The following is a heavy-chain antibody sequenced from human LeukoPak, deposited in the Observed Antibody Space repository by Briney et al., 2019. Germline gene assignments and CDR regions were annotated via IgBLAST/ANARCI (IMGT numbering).Heavy chain of an antibody. V-gene: IGHV4-59*12. J-gene: IGHJ4*02. CDR1: GGSIGTYY. CDR3: ARVKSGHYDSSVLYFDY. Sequence: PSETLSLTCTVSGGSIGTYYWTWIRQPPGKGLEWIGYVYYSGNTNYNPSLKSRVTISLDTSKTQFSLKLNSVTAADTAVYYCARVKSGHYDSSVLYFDYWGQGTLVTVSS. CDR2: VYYSGNT. D-gene: IGHD3-22*01.